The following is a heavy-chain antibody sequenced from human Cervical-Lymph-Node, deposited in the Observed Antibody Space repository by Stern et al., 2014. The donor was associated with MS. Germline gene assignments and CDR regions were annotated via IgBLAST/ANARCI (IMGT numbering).Heavy chain of an antibody. CDR3: VTERIEVGTPYFDN. V-gene: IGHV3-21*01. CDR1: AYDISGYA. J-gene: IGHJ4*02. D-gene: IGHD3-22*01. CDR2: ITGLGHHI. Sequence: EVQLVESGGDLVKPGGSLRLSCEASAYDISGYAMNWVRQAPGKGLEWISSITGLGHHIYYTDSVKGRFTISRDNAKKSLHLQMNSLRAEDTAVYYCVTERIEVGTPYFDNWGQGTLVTVSS.